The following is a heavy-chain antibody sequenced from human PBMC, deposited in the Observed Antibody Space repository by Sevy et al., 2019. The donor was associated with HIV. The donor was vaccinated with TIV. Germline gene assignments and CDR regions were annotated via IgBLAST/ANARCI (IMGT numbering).Heavy chain of an antibody. CDR1: GFSFSSYA. V-gene: IGHV3-64*02. J-gene: IGHJ4*02. CDR3: AREGVGGYSYSLDY. CDR2: ISSNGGST. Sequence: GGSLRLSCAASGFSFSSYALHWVRQAPGKGLEYVSAISSNGGSTYYADSVKGRFTISRDISKNTLYLQMGSLRAEDMAVYYCAREGVGGYSYSLDYWGQGTLVTVSS. D-gene: IGHD5-18*01.